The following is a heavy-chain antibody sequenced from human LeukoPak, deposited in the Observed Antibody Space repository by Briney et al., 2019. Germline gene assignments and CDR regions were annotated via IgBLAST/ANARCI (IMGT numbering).Heavy chain of an antibody. Sequence: SETLSLTCTVSGGFISSYYWSWIRQPPGKGLEWIGYIYYSRSTDYNPSLKSRVTLSVDTSKNQFSLNLNSVTAADTAVYYCARESSWSGFFEMWGQGTMVTVSS. CDR3: ARESSWSGFFEM. CDR2: IYYSRST. D-gene: IGHD6-13*01. J-gene: IGHJ3*02. CDR1: GGFISSYY. V-gene: IGHV4-59*01.